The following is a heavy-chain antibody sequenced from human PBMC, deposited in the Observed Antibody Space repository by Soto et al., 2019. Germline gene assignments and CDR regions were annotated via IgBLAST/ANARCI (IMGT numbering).Heavy chain of an antibody. J-gene: IGHJ4*02. CDR3: ARAGYGSVSYFAY. CDR1: GGSISSGDYY. V-gene: IGHV4-30-4*01. D-gene: IGHD3-10*01. Sequence: SETLSLTCTVSGGSISSGDYYWSWIRQPPGKGLEWIGYIYYSGSTYYNPSLKSRVTISVDTSKNQFSLKLSSVTAADTAVYYCARAGYGSVSYFAYWGQGTPVTVSS. CDR2: IYYSGST.